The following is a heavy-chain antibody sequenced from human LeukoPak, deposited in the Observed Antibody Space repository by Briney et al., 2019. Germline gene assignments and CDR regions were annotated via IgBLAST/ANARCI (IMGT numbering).Heavy chain of an antibody. CDR1: GFPLSNFW. Sequence: GGSLRLPCTASGFPLSNFWMHWVRQVPGKGLVWVSRIISDRRTTRYAASVKGRFTISRDNAKNTLYLQMNSLRAEDTAVYYCTRDWRSLAFDYWGQGTVLRVSS. V-gene: IGHV3-74*01. CDR3: TRDWRSLAFDY. J-gene: IGHJ4*02. CDR2: IISDRRTT. D-gene: IGHD3-16*01.